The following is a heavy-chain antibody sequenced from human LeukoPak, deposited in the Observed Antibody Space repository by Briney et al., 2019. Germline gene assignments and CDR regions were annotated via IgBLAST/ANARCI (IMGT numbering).Heavy chain of an antibody. CDR1: GFTFSSYS. D-gene: IGHD3-9*01. CDR2: ISSSSSYI. Sequence: GGSLRLSCAASGFTFSSYSMNWVRQAPGKGLEWVSSISSSSSYIYYADSVKGRFTISRDNAKNSLYLQMNSLRAEDTAVYYCARDNNDISMGSNWFDPWGQGTLVTVSS. CDR3: ARDNNDISMGSNWFDP. J-gene: IGHJ5*02. V-gene: IGHV3-21*01.